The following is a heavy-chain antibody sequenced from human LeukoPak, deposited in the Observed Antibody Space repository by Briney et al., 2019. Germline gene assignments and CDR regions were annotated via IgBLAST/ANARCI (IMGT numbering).Heavy chain of an antibody. J-gene: IGHJ6*02. V-gene: IGHV3-23*01. CDR3: AKGDTAMERRRYYYYGMDV. CDR1: GFTFSSYA. Sequence: RTGGSLRLSCAASGFTFSSYAMSWVRQAPGKGLEWVSAISGSGGSTYYADSVKGRFTISRDNSKNTLYLQMNSLRAEDTAVYYCAKGDTAMERRRYYYYGMDVWGQGTTVTVSS. D-gene: IGHD5-18*01. CDR2: ISGSGGST.